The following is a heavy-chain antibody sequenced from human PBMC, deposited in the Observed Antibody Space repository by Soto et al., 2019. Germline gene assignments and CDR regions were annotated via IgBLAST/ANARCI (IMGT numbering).Heavy chain of an antibody. V-gene: IGHV3-9*01. CDR1: GFTFDDYA. CDR2: ISWNSGSI. Sequence: GGSLRLSCAASGFTFDDYAMHWVRQAPGKGLEWVSGISWNSGSIGYADSVKGRFTISRDNAKNSLYLQMNSLRAEDTALYYCAKVTVAGWFDPWGQGTLVTVS. CDR3: AKVTVAGWFDP. D-gene: IGHD6-13*01. J-gene: IGHJ5*02.